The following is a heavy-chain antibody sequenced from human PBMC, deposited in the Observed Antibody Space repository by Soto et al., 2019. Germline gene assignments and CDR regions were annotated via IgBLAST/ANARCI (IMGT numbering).Heavy chain of an antibody. V-gene: IGHV3-30*18. D-gene: IGHD6-13*01. CDR3: AKGVGAAYYYYGMDV. CDR1: GFTFSSYG. Sequence: GGSLRLSCAASGFTFSSYGMHWVRQAPGKGLEWVAVISYDGSNKYYADSVKGRFTISRDNSKNTLYLQMNSLRAEDTAVYYCAKGVGAAYYYYGMDVWGQGTTVTVSS. J-gene: IGHJ6*02. CDR2: ISYDGSNK.